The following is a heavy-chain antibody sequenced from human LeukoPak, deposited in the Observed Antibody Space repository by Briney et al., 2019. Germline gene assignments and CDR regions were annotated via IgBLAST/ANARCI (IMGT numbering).Heavy chain of an antibody. CDR1: GLTFSSYA. CDR2: ISGSGGST. J-gene: IGHJ4*02. V-gene: IGHV3-23*01. D-gene: IGHD2-2*01. CDR3: AKADGSTSGLCDY. Sequence: PGGSLRLSCAAFGLTFSSYAMSWVRQAPGKGLEWVSAISGSGGSTYYADSVKGRFTISRDNSKNTLYLQMNSLRAEDTAVYYCAKADGSTSGLCDYWGQGTLVTVSS.